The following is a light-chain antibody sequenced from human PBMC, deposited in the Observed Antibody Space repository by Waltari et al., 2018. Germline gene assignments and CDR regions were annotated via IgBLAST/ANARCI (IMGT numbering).Light chain of an antibody. CDR1: SSNIGSNY. V-gene: IGLV1-47*01. Sequence: QSVLTQPPSASGTPGQKVTISCNGSSSNIGSNYVHWYQQFPGTAPKLLIFKNNQRPSGVPDRFSDSKSGTSASLAINGLRSEDEADYYCAAWDDSLSGLVLGGGTKVTVL. CDR2: KNN. CDR3: AAWDDSLSGLV. J-gene: IGLJ3*02.